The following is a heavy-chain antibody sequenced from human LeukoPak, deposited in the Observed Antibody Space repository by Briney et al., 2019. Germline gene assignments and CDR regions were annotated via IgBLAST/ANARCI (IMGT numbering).Heavy chain of an antibody. CDR2: INHSGST. Sequence: SETLSLTCAVYGGSFSGYYWSWIRQPPGKGLEWIGEINHSGSTNYNPSLKSQPTISVDTSQNQFSLTLSSVTAADTAVYYCARSRGFDWGQGTLVTVSS. CDR3: ARSRGFD. CDR1: GGSFSGYY. J-gene: IGHJ4*02. V-gene: IGHV4-34*01. D-gene: IGHD3-22*01.